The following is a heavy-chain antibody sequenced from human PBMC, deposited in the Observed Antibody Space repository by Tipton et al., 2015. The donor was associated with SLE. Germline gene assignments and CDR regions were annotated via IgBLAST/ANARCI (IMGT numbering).Heavy chain of an antibody. CDR3: IRDLAGEVGF. V-gene: IGHV3-74*01. CDR2: INTDGRTT. CDR1: GFTFNNHG. Sequence: SGFTFNNHGMHWVRQVPGKGLVWVSRINTDGRTTTYADSVKGRFTISRDNAKNTLYLQLNSLRVEDAAVYYCIRDLAGEVGFWGQGTLVTVSS. J-gene: IGHJ4*02. D-gene: IGHD6-19*01.